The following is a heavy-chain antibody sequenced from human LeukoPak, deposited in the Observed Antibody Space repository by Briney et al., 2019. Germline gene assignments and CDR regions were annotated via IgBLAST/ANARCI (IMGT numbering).Heavy chain of an antibody. J-gene: IGHJ4*02. V-gene: IGHV3-48*03. CDR2: ISSSGSTI. D-gene: IGHD5-18*01. CDR3: ARDLGYSYGYRTGGDY. CDR1: GFTFSSYE. Sequence: GGSLRLSCAASGFTFSSYEMNWVRQAPGKGLEWVSYISSSGSTIYYADSVKGRFTISRDNAKNSLYLQMNSLRAEDTAVYYCARDLGYSYGYRTGGDYWGQGTLVTDSS.